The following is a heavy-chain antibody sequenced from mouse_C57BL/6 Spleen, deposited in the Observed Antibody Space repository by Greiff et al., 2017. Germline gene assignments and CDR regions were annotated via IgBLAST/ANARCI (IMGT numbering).Heavy chain of an antibody. CDR2: IDPSDSYT. J-gene: IGHJ3*01. Sequence: VHVKQPGAELVMPGASVKLSCKASGYTFTSYWMHWVKQRPGQGLEWIGEIDPSDSYTNYNQKFKGKSTLAVDKSSSTAYMQLSSLPSEDFAVYDCARGDGNYVWFAYWGQGTLVTVSA. V-gene: IGHV1-69*01. CDR3: ARGDGNYVWFAY. D-gene: IGHD2-1*01. CDR1: GYTFTSYW.